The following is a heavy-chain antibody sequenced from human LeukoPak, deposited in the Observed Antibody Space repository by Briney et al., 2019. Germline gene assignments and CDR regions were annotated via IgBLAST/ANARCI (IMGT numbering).Heavy chain of an antibody. Sequence: ASVKVSCKASGYTLTAYYIHWVRQAPGQGLEWMGWINPNSVGTNYAQKFQGRVTMTRDTSISTAYMELTRLTSDDTAVYYCARDRVVPAAMNFDPWGQGTLVTVSS. CDR2: INPNSVGT. CDR3: ARDRVVPAAMNFDP. D-gene: IGHD2-2*01. V-gene: IGHV1-2*02. J-gene: IGHJ5*02. CDR1: GYTLTAYY.